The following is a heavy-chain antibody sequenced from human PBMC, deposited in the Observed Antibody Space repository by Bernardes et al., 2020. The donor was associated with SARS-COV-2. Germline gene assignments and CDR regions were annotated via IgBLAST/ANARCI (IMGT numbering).Heavy chain of an antibody. Sequence: SETLSLTCTVSGGSIRSSYWSWIRQPPGKGLEWIGYIYYSGSTNYNPSLKSRVTISVDTSKNQFSLKLSSVTAADTAVYYCARDGAVRYFDWSHYYYGMDVWGQETTVTVSS. CDR2: IYYSGST. CDR1: GGSIRSSY. D-gene: IGHD3-9*01. J-gene: IGHJ6*02. CDR3: ARDGAVRYFDWSHYYYGMDV. V-gene: IGHV4-59*01.